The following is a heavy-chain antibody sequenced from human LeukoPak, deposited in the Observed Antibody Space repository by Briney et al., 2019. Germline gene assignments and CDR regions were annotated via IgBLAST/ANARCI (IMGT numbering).Heavy chain of an antibody. D-gene: IGHD1-14*01. J-gene: IGHJ6*02. CDR2: VYYSGGT. Sequence: SETLSLTCTVSGGSISVYYWTWIRQTPGKGLEWIGYVYYSGGTNYNPSLKSRVTISVDTSKNQFSLKLSSVTAADTAVYYCARAYPPEPKYYYFGMDVWGQGTTVTVSS. V-gene: IGHV4-59*01. CDR1: GGSISVYY. CDR3: ARAYPPEPKYYYFGMDV.